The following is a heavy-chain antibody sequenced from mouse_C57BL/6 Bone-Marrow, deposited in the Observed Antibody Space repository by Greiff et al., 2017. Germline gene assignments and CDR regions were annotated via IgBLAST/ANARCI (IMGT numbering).Heavy chain of an antibody. CDR1: GYTFTSYW. J-gene: IGHJ4*01. Sequence: QVQLQQPGAELVKPGASVKMSCKASGYTFTSYWITWVKQRPGQGLEWIGDIYPGSGSTNYNEKFKSKATLTVATSSSTAYMQLSSLTSEDSAVYYCARERRAMDYWGQGTSVTVSS. V-gene: IGHV1-55*01. CDR2: IYPGSGST. CDR3: ARERRAMDY.